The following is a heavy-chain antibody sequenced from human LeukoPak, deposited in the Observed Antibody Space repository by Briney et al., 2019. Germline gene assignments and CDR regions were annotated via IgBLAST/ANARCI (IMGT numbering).Heavy chain of an antibody. CDR3: ARGYCSGGSCYGGDY. D-gene: IGHD2-15*01. CDR1: GGTFSSYA. CDR2: IIPIFGTA. Sequence: SVKVSCKASGGTFSSYAISWVRQAPGQGLEWMGGIIPIFGTANYAQKFQGRVTITADESTSTAYMELSSLRSEDTAVYYCARGYCSGGSCYGGDYWGQGSLVTVSS. J-gene: IGHJ4*02. V-gene: IGHV1-69*13.